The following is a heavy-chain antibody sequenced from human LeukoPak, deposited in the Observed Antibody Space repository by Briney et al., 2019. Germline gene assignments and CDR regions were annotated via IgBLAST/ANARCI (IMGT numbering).Heavy chain of an antibody. CDR2: ISGSGGST. V-gene: IGHV3-23*01. CDR1: GFTFSSYA. Sequence: GGSLRLSCAASGFTFSSYAMSWVRQAPGKGLEWVSAISGSGGSTYYADSVKGRFTISRDNSKNTLYLQMNSLRAEDTAVYYCARHYYGSGSYYEFDYWGQGTLVTVSS. D-gene: IGHD3-10*01. CDR3: ARHYYGSGSYYEFDY. J-gene: IGHJ4*02.